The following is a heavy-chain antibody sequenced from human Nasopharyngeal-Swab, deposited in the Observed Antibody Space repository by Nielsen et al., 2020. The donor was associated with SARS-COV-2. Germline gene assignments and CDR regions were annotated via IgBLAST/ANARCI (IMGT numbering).Heavy chain of an antibody. D-gene: IGHD3-9*01. Sequence: WVRQAPGQGLEWWGRINPNSGGTNYAQKFQGRVTMTRDTSISTAYMELSRLRSDDTAVYYCARVRTKTKYYDILTGLGGYFDYWGQGTLVTVSS. CDR2: INPNSGGT. CDR3: ARVRTKTKYYDILTGLGGYFDY. V-gene: IGHV1-2*06. J-gene: IGHJ4*02.